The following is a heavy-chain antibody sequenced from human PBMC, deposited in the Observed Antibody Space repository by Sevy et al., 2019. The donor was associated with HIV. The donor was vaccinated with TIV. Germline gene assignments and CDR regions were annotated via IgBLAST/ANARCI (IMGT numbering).Heavy chain of an antibody. CDR1: GYTFTSYG. CDR2: ISAYNGNT. V-gene: IGHV1-18*01. J-gene: IGHJ4*02. Sequence: ASVKVSCKASGYTFTSYGISWVRQAPGQGLEWMGWISAYNGNTNYAQKLQGRVTMTTDTSTSTAYMELRSLRSDDTAVYYCAGEGHYYDSSGYYFEFDYWGQGTLVTVSS. D-gene: IGHD3-22*01. CDR3: AGEGHYYDSSGYYFEFDY.